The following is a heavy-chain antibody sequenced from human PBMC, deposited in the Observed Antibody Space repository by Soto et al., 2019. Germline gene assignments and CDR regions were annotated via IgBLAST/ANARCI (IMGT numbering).Heavy chain of an antibody. CDR3: AKDWAAMGYFDY. CDR1: EFTFSSYA. Sequence: GGSLRLSCAASEFTFSSYAMSWVRQAPGKGLEWVSAISGSGGSTYYADSVKGRFTISRDNSKNTRYLQMNSLRAEDTAVYYCAKDWAAMGYFDYWGQGTLVTVSS. CDR2: ISGSGGST. V-gene: IGHV3-23*01. J-gene: IGHJ4*02. D-gene: IGHD5-18*01.